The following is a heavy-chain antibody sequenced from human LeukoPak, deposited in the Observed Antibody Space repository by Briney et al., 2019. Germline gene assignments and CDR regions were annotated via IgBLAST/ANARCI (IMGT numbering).Heavy chain of an antibody. D-gene: IGHD4-17*01. Sequence: PSETLSLTCTVSGGSISSYYWSWIRQPPGKGLEWIGYVYYTGSTNYNPSLKSRVTISVDTSKNQFSLKLSSVTAADTAVYYCSRGTITTVTDSWGPGTLVTVSS. V-gene: IGHV4-59*08. CDR1: GGSISSYY. J-gene: IGHJ4*02. CDR3: SRGTITTVTDS. CDR2: VYYTGST.